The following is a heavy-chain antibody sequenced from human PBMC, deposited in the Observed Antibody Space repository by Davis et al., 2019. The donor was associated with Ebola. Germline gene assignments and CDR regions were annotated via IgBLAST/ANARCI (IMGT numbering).Heavy chain of an antibody. CDR2: INCSSGGT. CDR1: GYTFTGHW. V-gene: IGHV1-46*01. D-gene: IGHD2-21*01. Sequence: ASVKVSCKASGYTFTGHWMHWVRQAPGQGLEWMGIINCSSGGTTYAQKFQGRVTMARDTSTNTVDMELSSLTSEDTAVYYWARAPGCAGGDWAGYNWFDSWGQGTLVTVSS. J-gene: IGHJ5*01. CDR3: ARAPGCAGGDWAGYNWFDS.